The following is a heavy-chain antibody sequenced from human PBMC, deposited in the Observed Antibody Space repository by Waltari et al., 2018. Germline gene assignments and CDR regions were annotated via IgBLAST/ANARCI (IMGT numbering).Heavy chain of an antibody. CDR3: ARDHVYTYGTGWDAPDF. Sequence: QVQLVQSGAEVKKPGSSVKVSCKASGGTFSSYAISWVRQAPGQGLEWMGGIIPILGIANYAQKFQGRVTITADKSTSTAYIELNSRRVEDTAMYYCARDHVYTYGTGWDAPDFLGQGTMVTVSS. CDR2: IIPILGIA. CDR1: GGTFSSYA. D-gene: IGHD5-18*01. J-gene: IGHJ3*01. V-gene: IGHV1-69*10.